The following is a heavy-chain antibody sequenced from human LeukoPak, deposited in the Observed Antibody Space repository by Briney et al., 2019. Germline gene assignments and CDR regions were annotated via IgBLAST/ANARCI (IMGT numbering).Heavy chain of an antibody. V-gene: IGHV4-39*07. CDR2: INHSGST. CDR3: ARLRYFDWYFDY. J-gene: IGHJ4*02. CDR1: GGSISSSSYY. D-gene: IGHD3-9*01. Sequence: PSETLSLSCTVSGGSISSSSYYWGWIRQPPGKGLEWIGEINHSGSTNYNPSLKSRVTISVDTSKNQFSLKLSSVTAADTAVYYCARLRYFDWYFDYWGQGTLVTVSS.